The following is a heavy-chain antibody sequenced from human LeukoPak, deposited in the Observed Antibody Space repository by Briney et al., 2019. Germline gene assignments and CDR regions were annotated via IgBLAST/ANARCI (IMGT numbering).Heavy chain of an antibody. J-gene: IGHJ5*02. D-gene: IGHD2-2*01. CDR3: ARDRDCSSTSCYYNNWFDP. V-gene: IGHV4-4*07. CDR2: IYTSGST. CDR1: GGSISSYY. Sequence: PSETLSLTCTVSGGSISSYYWSWIRQPAGKGLEWIGRIYTSGSTNYNPSLKSRVTMSVDTSKNQFSLKLSSVTAADTAVYYCARDRDCSSTSCYYNNWFDPWGQGTLVTVSS.